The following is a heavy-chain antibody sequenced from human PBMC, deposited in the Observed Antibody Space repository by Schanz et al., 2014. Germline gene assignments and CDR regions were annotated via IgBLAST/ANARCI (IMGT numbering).Heavy chain of an antibody. D-gene: IGHD3-10*01. CDR2: IWYDGNNK. Sequence: VQVVESGGGLVQPGGSVRLSCGASGFSFSTHWMAWVRQAPGKGLEWVAIIWYDGNNKKYADSVKGRFTISRDNFKNTLYLLLNSLRAEDTAVYYCARDQYYFGSGNPFDIWGQGTMVTVSS. CDR3: ARDQYYFGSGNPFDI. J-gene: IGHJ3*02. V-gene: IGHV3-33*08. CDR1: GFSFSTHW.